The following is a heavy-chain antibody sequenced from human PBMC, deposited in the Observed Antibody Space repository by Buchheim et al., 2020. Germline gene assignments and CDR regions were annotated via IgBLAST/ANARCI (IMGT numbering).Heavy chain of an antibody. V-gene: IGHV3-30*02. Sequence: QVQLVESGGGVVRPGRSLRLSCAASGFTFSSYGMHWVRQAPGKGLEWVAFIRYDGSNKYYADSVKGRFTISRDNSKNTLYLQMNSLRAEDTAVYYCAKDVLMVYATLYYYYGMDVWGQGTT. CDR3: AKDVLMVYATLYYYYGMDV. CDR2: IRYDGSNK. J-gene: IGHJ6*02. D-gene: IGHD2-8*01. CDR1: GFTFSSYG.